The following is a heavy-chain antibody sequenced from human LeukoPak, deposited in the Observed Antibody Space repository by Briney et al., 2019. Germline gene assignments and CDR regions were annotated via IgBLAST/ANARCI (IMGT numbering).Heavy chain of an antibody. CDR1: GGSISSYY. J-gene: IGHJ3*02. CDR2: IYTSGST. Sequence: SETLSLTCTVSGGSISSYYWSWIRQPPGKGLEWIGRIYTSGSTNYNPSLKSRVTMSVDTSKNQFSLKLSSVTAADTAVYYCAREGRFLAAFDIWGQGTMVTVSS. D-gene: IGHD3-3*01. V-gene: IGHV4-4*07. CDR3: AREGRFLAAFDI.